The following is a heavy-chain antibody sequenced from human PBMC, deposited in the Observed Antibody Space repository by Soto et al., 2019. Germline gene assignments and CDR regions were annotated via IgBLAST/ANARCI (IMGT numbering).Heavy chain of an antibody. CDR3: ARDKDVGYSYGYYYFDY. D-gene: IGHD5-18*01. CDR2: IIPIFGTA. J-gene: IGHJ4*02. Sequence: ASVKVSCKASGGTFSSYAISWVRQAPGQGLEWMGGIIPIFGTANYAQKFQGRVTITADESTSTAYMELSSLRSEDTAVYYCARDKDVGYSYGYYYFDYWGQGTQVTVSS. V-gene: IGHV1-69*13. CDR1: GGTFSSYA.